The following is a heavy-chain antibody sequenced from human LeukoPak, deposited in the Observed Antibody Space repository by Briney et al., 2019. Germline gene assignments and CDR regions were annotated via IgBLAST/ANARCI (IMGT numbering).Heavy chain of an antibody. V-gene: IGHV4-59*01. CDR1: GGSISSYY. Sequence: SETLSLTCTVSGGSISSYYWSWIRQPPGKGLEWIGYIYYSGSTNYNPSLKSRVTISVDTSKNRFSLKLSSVTAADTAVYYCARDLYYGSGSYYSLYYYYYMDVWGKGTTVTVSS. CDR2: IYYSGST. J-gene: IGHJ6*03. CDR3: ARDLYYGSGSYYSLYYYYYMDV. D-gene: IGHD3-10*01.